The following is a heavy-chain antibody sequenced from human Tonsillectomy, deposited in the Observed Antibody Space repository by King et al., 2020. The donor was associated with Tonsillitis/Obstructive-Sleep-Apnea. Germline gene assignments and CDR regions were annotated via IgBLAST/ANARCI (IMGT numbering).Heavy chain of an antibody. CDR1: GFTFSSYG. CDR2: ISNDGSNK. CDR3: AKDHSGVEYYDFWSGPNYYYYGIDV. Sequence: VQLVESGGGVVQPGRSLRLSCAASGFTFSSYGIHWVRQAPGKGLEWVAVISNDGSNKYYADSVKGRFTISRDNSKNTLYLQMNSLRAEDTAVYYCAKDHSGVEYYDFWSGPNYYYYGIDVWGQGTTVTVSS. D-gene: IGHD3-3*01. J-gene: IGHJ6*02. V-gene: IGHV3-30*18.